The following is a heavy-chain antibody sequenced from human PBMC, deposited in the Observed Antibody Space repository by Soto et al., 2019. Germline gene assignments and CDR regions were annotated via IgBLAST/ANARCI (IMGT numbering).Heavy chain of an antibody. CDR3: AKERGVRYDFWCGYYCDY. Sequence: QVQLVESGGGVVQPGRSLRLSCAASGFTFSSYGMHWVRQAPGKGLEWVAVISYDGSNKYYADSVKGRFTISRDNSKNTLYLQMNSLRAEDTAVYYCAKERGVRYDFWCGYYCDYWGQGTLVTVSS. D-gene: IGHD3-3*01. CDR2: ISYDGSNK. CDR1: GFTFSSYG. J-gene: IGHJ4*02. V-gene: IGHV3-30*18.